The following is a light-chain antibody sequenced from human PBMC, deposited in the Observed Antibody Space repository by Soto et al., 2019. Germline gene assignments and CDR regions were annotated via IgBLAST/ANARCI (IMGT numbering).Light chain of an antibody. CDR2: KVS. CDR1: QSLVYSDGNTY. V-gene: IGKV2-30*01. CDR3: MQGTHWVPYT. J-gene: IGKJ2*01. Sequence: DVVMTQSPLSLPVTLGQPASISCRSSQSLVYSDGNTYLNWFQQRPGQSPRRLISKVSNRDSGVPDRVSGSGRGTDFTLKMSRWEGGDVGVYYGMQGTHWVPYTFGQGTKLEIK.